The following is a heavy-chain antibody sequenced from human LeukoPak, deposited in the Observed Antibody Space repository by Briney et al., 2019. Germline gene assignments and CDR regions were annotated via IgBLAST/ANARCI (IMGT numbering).Heavy chain of an antibody. V-gene: IGHV3-33*01. CDR1: GFTFSRHG. Sequence: PGGSLRLSCAPSGFTFSRHGMHWVRQAPGKGLEWVAVIWNDGSKKYYADSVKGRFTISRDNSENTLYLQMNSLRAEDTAVYFCARPGERWDNWYFDLWGRGTLVTVSS. J-gene: IGHJ2*01. D-gene: IGHD7-27*01. CDR2: IWNDGSKK. CDR3: ARPGERWDNWYFDL.